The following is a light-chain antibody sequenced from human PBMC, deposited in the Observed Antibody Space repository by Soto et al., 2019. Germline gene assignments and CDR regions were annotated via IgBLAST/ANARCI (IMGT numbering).Light chain of an antibody. Sequence: IRLTQSPSSLSASNGDRVSRTWRASQGISSYLAWYQQKPGKAPKLLIYAASTLQSGVPSRFSGSGSGTDFTLTISCLQSEDFATYYCQQYYSYPPWTFGQGTKVDIK. V-gene: IGKV1-8*01. CDR3: QQYYSYPPWT. CDR1: QGISSY. CDR2: AAS. J-gene: IGKJ1*01.